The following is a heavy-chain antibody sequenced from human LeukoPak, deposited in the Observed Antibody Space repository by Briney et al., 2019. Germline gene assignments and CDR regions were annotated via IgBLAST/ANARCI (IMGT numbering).Heavy chain of an antibody. CDR1: GYTLTELS. D-gene: IGHD2-21*01. J-gene: IGHJ5*02. V-gene: IGHV1-24*01. CDR2: FDPEDGET. CDR3: AATYCGGDCYSNAFRWFDP. Sequence: GASGKVSCKVSGYTLTELSMPGGRQAPGKGLGGRGGFDPEDGETIYAQKFQGRVTMTEDTSTDTTYMELSSLRSEDTAVYYCAATYCGGDCYSNAFRWFDPWGQGTLVTVSS.